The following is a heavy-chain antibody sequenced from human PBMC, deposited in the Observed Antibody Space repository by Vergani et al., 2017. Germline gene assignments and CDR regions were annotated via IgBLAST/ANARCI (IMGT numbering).Heavy chain of an antibody. J-gene: IGHJ4*02. CDR3: ARGYYYDSSCYYYLDS. D-gene: IGHD3-22*01. Sequence: QVQLQQWGAGLLKPSETLSLTCAVYGGSFSGYYWSWIRQPPGKGLEWIGEINHSGSTNYNSSLKSRVTISVDTSKNQFSLKLSSVTAADTAVYYCARGYYYDSSCYYYLDSWGQGTLVTVSS. CDR1: GGSFSGYY. CDR2: INHSGST. V-gene: IGHV4-34*01.